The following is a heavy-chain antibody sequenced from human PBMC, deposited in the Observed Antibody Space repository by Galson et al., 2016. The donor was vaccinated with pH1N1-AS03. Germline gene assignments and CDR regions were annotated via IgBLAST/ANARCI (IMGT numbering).Heavy chain of an antibody. J-gene: IGHJ4*02. D-gene: IGHD5-24*01. Sequence: SLRLSCAASGFRLTSIAMSWVRQAPGKGPEWVSGVVTNGDTYFADSVKGRFSISRDDSKNTMYLQMDSLGVEDTAIYYCAKDRVYNDAQWVFDCWGQGNPVTGSS. CDR2: VVTNGDT. CDR1: GFRLTSIA. CDR3: AKDRVYNDAQWVFDC. V-gene: IGHV3-23*01.